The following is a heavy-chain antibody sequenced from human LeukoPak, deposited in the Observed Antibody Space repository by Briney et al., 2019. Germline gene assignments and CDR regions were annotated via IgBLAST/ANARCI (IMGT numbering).Heavy chain of an antibody. J-gene: IGHJ4*02. D-gene: IGHD1-1*01. CDR1: GYTFTGYF. Sequence: GASVKVSCKASGYTFTGYFMHWVRQAPGQGLEWMGWINPNSGDRNYAQKFLGRVTMTRDTSISTAYMELSRLTSDGPAVYYCARGPNWNFDVLFGYFDYWGQGTLVTVSS. V-gene: IGHV1-2*02. CDR2: INPNSGDR. CDR3: ARGPNWNFDVLFGYFDY.